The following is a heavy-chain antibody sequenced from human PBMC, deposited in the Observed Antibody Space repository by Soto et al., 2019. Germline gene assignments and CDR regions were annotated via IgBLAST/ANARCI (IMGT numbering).Heavy chain of an antibody. V-gene: IGHV1-46*01. Sequence: AALVKVSCKASGYTFTSYYMHWVRQAPGQGLEWMGIINPSGGSTSYAQKFQGRVTMTRDTSTSTVYMELSSLRSEDTAVYYCARDVGYYYDSSGRRGYFDYWGPGTLVTVSS. CDR2: INPSGGST. CDR1: GYTFTSYY. D-gene: IGHD3-22*01. CDR3: ARDVGYYYDSSGRRGYFDY. J-gene: IGHJ4*02.